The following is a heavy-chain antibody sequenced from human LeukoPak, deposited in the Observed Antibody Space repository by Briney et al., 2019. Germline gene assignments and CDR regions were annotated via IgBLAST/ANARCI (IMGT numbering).Heavy chain of an antibody. V-gene: IGHV3-48*03. D-gene: IGHD2-21*01. CDR1: GFPFSIYE. Sequence: GGSLRLSCAVSGFPFSIYEMNWVRQAPGKGLEWVSNIGSSGTTIYYADSVKGRFSISRDNAKNSLYLQMNSLRVEDTAVYYCARPNSPRGLWWWSWGYWGQGTLVTVSS. CDR2: IGSSGTTI. CDR3: ARPNSPRGLWWWSWGY. J-gene: IGHJ4*02.